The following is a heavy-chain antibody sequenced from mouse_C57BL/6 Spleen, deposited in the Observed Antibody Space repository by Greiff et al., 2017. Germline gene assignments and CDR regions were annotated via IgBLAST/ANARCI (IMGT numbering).Heavy chain of an antibody. J-gene: IGHJ4*01. Sequence: EVQLQQSGPVLVKPGASVKMSCTASGYTFTDYYMNWVKQSHGKSLEWIGVINPYNGGTSYNQKFKGKATLTVDKSSSTAYMELNSLTSEDSAVYYCARRGGCYGSSYGAMDYWGQGTSVTVSS. CDR3: ARRGGCYGSSYGAMDY. CDR1: GYTFTDYY. V-gene: IGHV1-19*01. D-gene: IGHD1-1*01. CDR2: INPYNGGT.